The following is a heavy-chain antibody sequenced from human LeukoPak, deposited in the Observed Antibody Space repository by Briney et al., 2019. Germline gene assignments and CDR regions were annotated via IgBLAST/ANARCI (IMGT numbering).Heavy chain of an antibody. D-gene: IGHD1-26*01. CDR1: GYILSGNH. CDR2: INPNNGVT. J-gene: IGHJ3*02. V-gene: IGHV1-2*02. CDR3: ARDANPVGATIGAFDI. Sequence: ASVKVSRTASGYILSGNHIHWVRQAPGQGLEWIGWINPNNGVTKYAQKFQGRVTMTRDTSMNIAYMDATRLRYDDTAMYYCARDANPVGATIGAFDIWGQGTMVTVS.